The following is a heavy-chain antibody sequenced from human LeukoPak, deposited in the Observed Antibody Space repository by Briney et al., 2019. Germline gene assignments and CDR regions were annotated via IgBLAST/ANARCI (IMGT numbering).Heavy chain of an antibody. CDR2: INHSGST. CDR3: ARGVSGSSNSTDAFDM. Sequence: SETLSLTCTVSWGYYYWSWIRQPPGKGLEWIGEINHSGSTNYNPSLKSRVTISVDTSKNQFSLKLSSVTAADTAVYYCARGVSGSSNSTDAFDMWGRETMVTVSS. J-gene: IGHJ3*02. CDR1: WGYYY. V-gene: IGHV4-34*01. D-gene: IGHD1-26*01.